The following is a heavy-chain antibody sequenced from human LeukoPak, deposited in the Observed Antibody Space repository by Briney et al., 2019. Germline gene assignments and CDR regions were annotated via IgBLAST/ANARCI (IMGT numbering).Heavy chain of an antibody. J-gene: IGHJ6*02. V-gene: IGHV3-23*01. CDR3: ARVYDSSGYSPLTSLNLHGYQREHYGMDV. D-gene: IGHD3-22*01. Sequence: GGSLRLSCAASGFIFSSYSMSWVRQAPGKGLEWVSVITGSGGNTYYADSVKGRFTISRDNSKNTLYLQMNSLRAEDTAVYYCARVYDSSGYSPLTSLNLHGYQREHYGMDVWGQGTTVTVSS. CDR1: GFIFSSYS. CDR2: ITGSGGNT.